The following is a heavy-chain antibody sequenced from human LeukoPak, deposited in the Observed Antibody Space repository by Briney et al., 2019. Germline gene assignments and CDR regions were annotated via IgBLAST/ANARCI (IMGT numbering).Heavy chain of an antibody. CDR1: GFTFSSYE. D-gene: IGHD3-9*01. J-gene: IGHJ4*02. Sequence: EGSLRLSCAASGFTFSSYEMDWVRQAPGKGLEWVSYISSSGSATFYADSVKGRFTISRDNAKNSLYLQINSLRAEDTAIYYCARDLPYYDILTGSPPYFDYWGQGTLVTVSS. CDR3: ARDLPYYDILTGSPPYFDY. CDR2: ISSSGSAT. V-gene: IGHV3-48*03.